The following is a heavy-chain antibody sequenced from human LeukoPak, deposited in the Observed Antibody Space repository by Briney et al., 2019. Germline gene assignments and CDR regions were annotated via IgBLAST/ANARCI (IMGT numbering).Heavy chain of an antibody. D-gene: IGHD4-23*01. Sequence: SETLSLTCTVSGGSISGYYYNWVRQPPGKGLEWIGYIYYSGSTNYNPSLKSRVTISLDTSKNQFSLKLSSVTTADTAVYYCARSVVTLYWYFDLWGRGTLVTVSS. V-gene: IGHV4-59*01. J-gene: IGHJ2*01. CDR1: GGSISGYY. CDR2: IYYSGST. CDR3: ARSVVTLYWYFDL.